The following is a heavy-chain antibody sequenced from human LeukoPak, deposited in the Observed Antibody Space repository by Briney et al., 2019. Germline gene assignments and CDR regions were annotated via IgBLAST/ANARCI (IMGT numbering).Heavy chain of an antibody. Sequence: SVKVSCEASGGTFSSYAISWVRQAPGQGLEWMGGIIPIFGTANYAQKFQGRVTITADKSTSTAYMELSSLRSEDTAVYYCARDQEGSGNWFDPWGQGTLVTVSS. J-gene: IGHJ5*02. CDR2: IIPIFGTA. CDR3: ARDQEGSGNWFDP. D-gene: IGHD3-10*01. CDR1: GGTFSSYA. V-gene: IGHV1-69*06.